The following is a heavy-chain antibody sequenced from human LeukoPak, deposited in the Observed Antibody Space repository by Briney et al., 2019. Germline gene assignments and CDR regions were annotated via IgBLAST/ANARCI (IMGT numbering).Heavy chain of an antibody. D-gene: IGHD3-3*01. Sequence: SETLSLTCTVSGYSISSGYYWGWIRQPPGKGLEWIGSIYHSGSTYYNPSLKSRVTISVDTSKNQFSLKLSSVTAADTAVYYCATLGGVVQFDYWGQGTLVTVSS. CDR3: ATLGGVVQFDY. CDR2: IYHSGST. J-gene: IGHJ4*02. V-gene: IGHV4-38-2*02. CDR1: GYSISSGYY.